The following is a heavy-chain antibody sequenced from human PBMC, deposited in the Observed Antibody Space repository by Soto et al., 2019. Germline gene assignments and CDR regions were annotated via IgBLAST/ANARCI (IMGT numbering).Heavy chain of an antibody. Sequence: GGSLRLSCETSGFTFSNCVMTWVRQAPGKGLEYVSAISSNGGSTYYADSVKGRFTISRDNSKNTLYLQMSSLRAEDTAVYYCVKKRYSSSSREYFQHWGQGTLVTVSS. CDR2: ISSNGGST. CDR3: VKKRYSSSSREYFQH. CDR1: GFTFSNCV. V-gene: IGHV3-64D*08. J-gene: IGHJ1*01. D-gene: IGHD6-6*01.